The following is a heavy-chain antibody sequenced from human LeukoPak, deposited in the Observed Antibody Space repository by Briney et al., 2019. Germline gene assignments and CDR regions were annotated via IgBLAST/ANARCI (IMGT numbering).Heavy chain of an antibody. D-gene: IGHD2-15*01. CDR1: GYTITSYY. CDR3: ARGGFCSGGSCYIIDP. V-gene: IGHV1-46*01. Sequence: GASVKVSCKASGYTITSYYMHWVRQAPGQGLEWMGIINPSGGSTSYAQKFQGRVTMTRDTSTSTVYMELSSLRSEDTAVYYCARGGFCSGGSCYIIDPWGQGTLVTVSS. CDR2: INPSGGST. J-gene: IGHJ5*02.